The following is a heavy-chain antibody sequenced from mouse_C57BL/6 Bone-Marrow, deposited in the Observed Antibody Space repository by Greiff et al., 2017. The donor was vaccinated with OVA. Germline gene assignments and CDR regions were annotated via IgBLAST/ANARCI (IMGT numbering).Heavy chain of an antibody. J-gene: IGHJ4*01. CDR2: IDPETGGT. CDR3: TTGALYARDY. V-gene: IGHV1-15*01. CDR1: GYTFTDYA. D-gene: IGHD4-1*01. Sequence: VQVVESGAELVRPGASVTLSCKASGYTFTDYAMHWVKQTPVHGLEWIGAIDPETGGTAYNQKFKGKAILTADKSSSTAYMELRSLTSEDSAVYYCTTGALYARDYWGQGTSVTVSA.